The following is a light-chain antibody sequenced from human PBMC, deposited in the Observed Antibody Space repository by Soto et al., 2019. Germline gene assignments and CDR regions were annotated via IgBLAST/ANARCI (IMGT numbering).Light chain of an antibody. CDR3: QQANSFPT. V-gene: IGKV1-12*01. J-gene: IGKJ5*01. Sequence: DVQMTQSPSTLSASVGDRVTITCRASQSISTWLAWYQQKPGRAPRLLIYDVSNLQSGVPSRFSGSGSGTDFTLTISSLQPEDFATYYCQQANSFPTFGQGTRLEIK. CDR1: QSISTW. CDR2: DVS.